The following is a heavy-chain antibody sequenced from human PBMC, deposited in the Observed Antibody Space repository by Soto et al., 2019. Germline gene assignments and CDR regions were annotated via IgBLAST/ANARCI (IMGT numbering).Heavy chain of an antibody. J-gene: IGHJ4*03. Sequence: SETLSLTCTVSGGSVSSYYWNWIRQPAGKGMEWIGRIYTGGSTNYNPSLKSRVTLSVDTSKNQFSLRLTSVTAEDTAVYYCARASVGPPGGGSWTMPFDFGGHGTLVT. V-gene: IGHV4-4*07. CDR3: ARASVGPPGGGSWTMPFDF. CDR1: GGSVSSYY. D-gene: IGHD2-15*01. CDR2: IYTGGST.